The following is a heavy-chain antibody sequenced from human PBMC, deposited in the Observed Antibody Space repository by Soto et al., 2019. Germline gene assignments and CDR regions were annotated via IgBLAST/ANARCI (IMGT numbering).Heavy chain of an antibody. CDR3: ARDHPNIVVVVAATPRLDY. D-gene: IGHD2-15*01. Sequence: QVQLVQSGAEVKKPGSSVKVSCKASGGTFSSYTISWVRQAPGQGLEWMGRIIPILGIANYAQKFQGRVTITADKXXSXAXXELSSLRSEDTAVYYCARDHPNIVVVVAATPRLDYWGQGTLVTVSS. CDR1: GGTFSSYT. J-gene: IGHJ4*02. V-gene: IGHV1-69*08. CDR2: IIPILGIA.